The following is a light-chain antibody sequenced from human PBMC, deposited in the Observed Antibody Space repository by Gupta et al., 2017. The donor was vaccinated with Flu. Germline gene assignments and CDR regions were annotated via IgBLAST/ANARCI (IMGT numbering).Light chain of an antibody. CDR1: NSNTGAGYD. J-gene: IGLJ1*01. CDR3: QSYASSLNGLV. V-gene: IGLV1-40*01. CDR2: DSS. Sequence: QSVLAQPPSVSGAPGQRVTISCTGTNSNTGAGYDLHWYQHRPGTAPKLLIYDSSNRHSGVPDRFSGSKSAASASLTITGLQAEDEADYYCQSYASSLNGLVFGTGTKLTVL.